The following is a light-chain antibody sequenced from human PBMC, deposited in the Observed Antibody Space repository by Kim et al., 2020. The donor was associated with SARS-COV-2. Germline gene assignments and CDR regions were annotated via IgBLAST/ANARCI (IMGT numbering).Light chain of an antibody. J-gene: IGLJ1*01. Sequence: QSVLTQPPSVSGAPGQRVTISCTGSSSNIGTGYAVHWFQQLPGTAPKLLIYGNNNRPSGVPDRFSGSKSDTSASLAITGLQAEDGGYYCCQSYDSSLSGNVFGSGSKVTVL. CDR1: SSNIGTGYA. V-gene: IGLV1-40*01. CDR2: GNN. CDR3: QSYDSSLSGNV.